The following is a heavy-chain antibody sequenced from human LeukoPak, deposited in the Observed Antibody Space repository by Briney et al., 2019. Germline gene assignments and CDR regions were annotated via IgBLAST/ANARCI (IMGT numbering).Heavy chain of an antibody. CDR3: ARGRDSSGYYYSFTEYFQH. D-gene: IGHD3-22*01. Sequence: SETLSLTCTVSGGSISSSSYYWGWIRQPPGKGLEWIGSIYYSGSTYYNPSLKSRVTISVDTSKNQFSLKLSSVTAADTAVYYCARGRDSSGYYYSFTEYFQHWGQGTLVTVSS. V-gene: IGHV4-39*07. J-gene: IGHJ1*01. CDR2: IYYSGST. CDR1: GGSISSSSYY.